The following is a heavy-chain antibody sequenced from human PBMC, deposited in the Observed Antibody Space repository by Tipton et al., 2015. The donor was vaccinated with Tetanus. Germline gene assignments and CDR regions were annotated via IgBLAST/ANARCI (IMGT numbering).Heavy chain of an antibody. D-gene: IGHD3-10*01. J-gene: IGHJ3*02. CDR1: GDSVSSNSAA. Sequence: GLVKPSQTLSLTCAISGDSVSSNSAAWNWIRQVPGKGLEWIGYTHHSGNTNYNPSLSGRVTTSVDTSKNQFSLKMSSVTAADTAVYYCARWGDASGSTNLYAFDIWGQGTMVSVSS. CDR3: ARWGDASGSTNLYAFDI. V-gene: IGHV4-61*01. CDR2: THHSGNT.